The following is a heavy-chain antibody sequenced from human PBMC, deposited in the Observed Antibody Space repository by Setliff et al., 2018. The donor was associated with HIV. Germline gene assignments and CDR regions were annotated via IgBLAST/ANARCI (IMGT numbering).Heavy chain of an antibody. V-gene: IGHV4-38-2*01. CDR2: IHHTGRT. J-gene: IGHJ4*02. CDR1: GYSISSDYY. Sequence: SETLSLTCAVSGYSISSDYYWGWIRQPPGKGLEWIGSIHHTGRTYYNPSLKSRITISLDTSKNQYSLKLTSVTAADTAVYYCARGSGGGTDLAVLWGQGTLVAVSS. D-gene: IGHD2-15*01. CDR3: ARGSGGGTDLAVL.